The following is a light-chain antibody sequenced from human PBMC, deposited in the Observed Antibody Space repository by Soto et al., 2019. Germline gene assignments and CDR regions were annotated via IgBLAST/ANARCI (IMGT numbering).Light chain of an antibody. J-gene: IGLJ1*01. Sequence: QSVLTQPPSVSGAPGQRVTISCTESSSNIGAGYDVQWYQQLPGTAPKRLIYGNSNRPSGVPDRFSGSKSGTSASLAITGLLAEDEADYYCQSHDSSLSGSVFGTGTKLTVL. V-gene: IGLV1-40*01. CDR2: GNS. CDR1: SSNIGAGYD. CDR3: QSHDSSLSGSV.